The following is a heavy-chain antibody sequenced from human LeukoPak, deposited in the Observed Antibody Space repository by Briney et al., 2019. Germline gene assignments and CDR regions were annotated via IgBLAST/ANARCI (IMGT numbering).Heavy chain of an antibody. D-gene: IGHD2-2*01. Sequence: GGSLRLSCAASGFTFDDYAMHWVRQAPGKGLEWVSGISWNGGSIAYADSVKGRFTISRDNAKNSPYLQMDSLRAEDMALYYCAKDMVYQLLVGDAFDIWGQGTMVTVSS. CDR1: GFTFDDYA. CDR2: ISWNGGSI. J-gene: IGHJ3*02. V-gene: IGHV3-9*03. CDR3: AKDMVYQLLVGDAFDI.